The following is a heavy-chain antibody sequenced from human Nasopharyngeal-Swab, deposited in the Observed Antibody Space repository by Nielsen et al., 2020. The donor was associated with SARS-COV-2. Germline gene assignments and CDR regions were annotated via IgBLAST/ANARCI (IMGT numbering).Heavy chain of an antibody. Sequence: SLKISCAASGFTFDDYAMHWVRQAPGKGLEWVSGISWNSGTIGYADSVKGRFTVSRDNAKNSLFLHLGSLRAEDTAVYYCAREGYGDSSFYFDYWGQGTLVTVSS. D-gene: IGHD4-17*01. CDR2: ISWNSGTI. CDR1: GFTFDDYA. V-gene: IGHV3-9*01. CDR3: AREGYGDSSFYFDY. J-gene: IGHJ4*02.